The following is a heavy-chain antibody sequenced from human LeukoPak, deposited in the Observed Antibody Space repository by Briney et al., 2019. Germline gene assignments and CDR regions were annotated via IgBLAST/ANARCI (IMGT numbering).Heavy chain of an antibody. CDR3: ARSPAPYYYNSSSDAFDI. J-gene: IGHJ3*02. D-gene: IGHD3-22*01. Sequence: PSETLSLTCTVSGGSISSGGYYWSWIRQHPGKGLEWIGYIYYSGSTYYNPSLKSRVTISVDTSKNQFSLKLSSVTAADTAVYYCARSPAPYYYNSSSDAFDIWGQGTMVTVSS. CDR1: GGSISSGGYY. CDR2: IYYSGST. V-gene: IGHV4-31*03.